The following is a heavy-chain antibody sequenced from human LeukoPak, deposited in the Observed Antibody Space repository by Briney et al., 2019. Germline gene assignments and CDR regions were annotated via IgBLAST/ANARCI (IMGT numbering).Heavy chain of an antibody. J-gene: IGHJ4*02. Sequence: GGSLRLSRAASGFTFSSYGMHWVRQAPGKGLEWVAVISYDGSNKYYADSVKGRFTISRDNSKNTLYLQMNSLRAEDTAVYYCAKEASGTDSGYDGIFDYWGQGTLVTVSS. CDR2: ISYDGSNK. CDR1: GFTFSSYG. CDR3: AKEASGTDSGYDGIFDY. V-gene: IGHV3-30*18. D-gene: IGHD5-12*01.